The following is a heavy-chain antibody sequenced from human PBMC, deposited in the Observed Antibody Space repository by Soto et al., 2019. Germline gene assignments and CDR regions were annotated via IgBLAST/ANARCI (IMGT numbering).Heavy chain of an antibody. CDR1: GFTFTTYG. CDR3: ARVRGRQCSSTTCYHGGMDGMDV. Sequence: GGSLRLSCAASGFTFTTYGMHWVRQAPGKGLEWVAVIWYDGSNSYYTDSVKGRFTISRDNSKNTLYLQMNSLRAEDTAVYYCARVRGRQCSSTTCYHGGMDGMDVWGQGTTVTVSS. D-gene: IGHD2-2*01. V-gene: IGHV3-33*01. CDR2: IWYDGSNS. J-gene: IGHJ6*02.